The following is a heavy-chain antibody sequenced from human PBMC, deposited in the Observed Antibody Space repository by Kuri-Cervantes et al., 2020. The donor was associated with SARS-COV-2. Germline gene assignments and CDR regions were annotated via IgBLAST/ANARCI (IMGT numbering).Heavy chain of an antibody. CDR3: ARGGLAVAGRVWFDP. CDR2: INPNSGGT. CDR1: VYIFPEYY. J-gene: IGHJ5*02. Sequence: ASVKVSCKASVYIFPEYYMHWVRQAPGQGLEWMGWINPNSGGTNYTQRFQGRVTMTRDTSISTAYMELSRLRSDDTAVYYCARGGLAVAGRVWFDPWGQGTLVTVSS. D-gene: IGHD6-19*01. V-gene: IGHV1-2*02.